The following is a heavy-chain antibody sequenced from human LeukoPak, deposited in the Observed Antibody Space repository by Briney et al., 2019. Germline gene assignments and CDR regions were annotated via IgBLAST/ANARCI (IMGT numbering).Heavy chain of an antibody. D-gene: IGHD2-21*02. CDR1: GGSISSGGYS. Sequence: PSQTLSLTCTVSGGSISSGGYSWSWIRQPPGKGLEWIGEINHSGSTNYNPSLKSRVTISVDTSKNQFSLKLSSVTAADTAVYYCARLVVVTAIPPPNWFDPWGQGTLVTVSS. J-gene: IGHJ5*02. CDR3: ARLVVVTAIPPPNWFDP. V-gene: IGHV4-30-2*01. CDR2: INHSGST.